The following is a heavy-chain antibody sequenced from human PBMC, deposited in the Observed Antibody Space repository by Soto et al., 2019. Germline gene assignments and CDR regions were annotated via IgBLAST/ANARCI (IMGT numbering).Heavy chain of an antibody. CDR2: INWNSGSI. J-gene: IGHJ1*01. Sequence: EVQLVESGGGLVQPGRSLRLSCVASGFTFDDYAMHWVRQVPGKGLEWVSGINWNSGSIGYGDSVKGRFAISRDNAKNSLHLRMYSLSAEDTAFYYCVKDESINWYSGHFRHWGQGTLVTVSS. D-gene: IGHD6-13*01. CDR1: GFTFDDYA. V-gene: IGHV3-9*01. CDR3: VKDESINWYSGHFRH.